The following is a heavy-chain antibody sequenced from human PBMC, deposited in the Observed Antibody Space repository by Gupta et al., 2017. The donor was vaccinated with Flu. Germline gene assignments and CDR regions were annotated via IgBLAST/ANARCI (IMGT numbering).Heavy chain of an antibody. J-gene: IGHJ4*02. Sequence: VVPGGRCLKSGGHRLLLWPDPRFTFGRAGVELGSQAPGKGVEWVSRNKSKTEGSTKDYAVTVKGRFTISRDKSKYTLYLQMNSLKTEDTDVYDCTANDRAYYGADYWGQGTLVTVSS. CDR2: NKSKTEGSTK. CDR1: RFTFGRAG. CDR3: TANDRAYYGADY. D-gene: IGHD1-1*01. V-gene: IGHV3-15*01.